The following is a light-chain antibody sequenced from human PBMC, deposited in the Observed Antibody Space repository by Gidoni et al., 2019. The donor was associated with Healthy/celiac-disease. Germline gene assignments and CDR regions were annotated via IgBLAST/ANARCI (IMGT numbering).Light chain of an antibody. V-gene: IGKV1-39*01. CDR3: QQSYSTPRT. J-gene: IGKJ1*01. CDR1: QSISSY. Sequence: DLQMTPSPSSLSATVGDRVTIPCRASQSISSYLTWYQQKPGKAPKLLIYAASSLQSGVPSRFSGSGSGTDFTLTISSLQPEDFATYYCQQSYSTPRTFGPGTKVEIK. CDR2: AAS.